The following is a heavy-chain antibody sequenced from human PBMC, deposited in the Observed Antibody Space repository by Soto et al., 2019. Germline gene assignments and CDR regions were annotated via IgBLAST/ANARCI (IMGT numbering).Heavy chain of an antibody. CDR3: ARGMGRYYFDY. V-gene: IGHV4-31*03. Sequence: PSETLSLTCTVSTASLSSGNYYWTWIRQHPGKGLEWIGYIYYSGSTYYNPSLKSRVTISVDTSMNQFSLKLSSVTAADTAMYYCARGMGRYYFDYWGQGTLVTVSS. J-gene: IGHJ4*02. D-gene: IGHD1-26*01. CDR2: IYYSGST. CDR1: TASLSSGNYY.